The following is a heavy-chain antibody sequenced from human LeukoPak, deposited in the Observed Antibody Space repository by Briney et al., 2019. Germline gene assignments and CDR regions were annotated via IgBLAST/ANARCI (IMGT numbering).Heavy chain of an antibody. CDR3: ARSYRSYDMWGY. CDR1: GYTFTSYA. D-gene: IGHD3-9*01. CDR2: INAGNGNT. J-gene: IGHJ4*02. V-gene: IGHV1-3*01. Sequence: GASVKVSCKASGYTFTSYAMHWVRQAPGQRLEWMGWINAGNGNTKYSQKFQGRVTITRDTSASTAYMELSSLRSEDTAVYYCARSYRSYDMWGYWGQGTLVTVSS.